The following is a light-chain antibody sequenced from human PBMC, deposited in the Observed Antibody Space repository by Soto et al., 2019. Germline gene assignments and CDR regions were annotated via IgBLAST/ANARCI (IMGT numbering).Light chain of an antibody. J-gene: IGKJ3*01. Sequence: DIVMTQSPDSLAVSLGERATINCRSSQSVLSSSNNKNYLTWYQQKPGQPPKLLIYWASTRESGVPDRFSGSGSGTDFTLTSSSLQAEDVAVYYCQQYYSSPLTFGPGTKVDIK. CDR1: QSVLSSSNNKNY. V-gene: IGKV4-1*01. CDR2: WAS. CDR3: QQYYSSPLT.